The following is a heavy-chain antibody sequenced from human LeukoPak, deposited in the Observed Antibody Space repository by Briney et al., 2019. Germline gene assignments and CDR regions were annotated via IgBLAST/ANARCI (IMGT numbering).Heavy chain of an antibody. CDR2: IIPIFGTA. CDR3: ARDQSGYYGDYVYFDY. V-gene: IGHV1-69*05. D-gene: IGHD4-17*01. CDR1: GGTFSSYA. Sequence: ASVKVSCKASGGTFSSYAISWVRQAPGQGLEWMGRIIPIFGTANYAQKFQGRVTITTDESTSTAYMELSSLRSEGTAVYYCARDQSGYYGDYVYFDYWGQGTLVTVSS. J-gene: IGHJ4*02.